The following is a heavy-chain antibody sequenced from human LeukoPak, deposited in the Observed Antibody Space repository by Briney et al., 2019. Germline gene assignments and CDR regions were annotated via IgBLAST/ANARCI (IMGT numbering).Heavy chain of an antibody. CDR3: AKDRGVRGFYDAFDI. CDR2: ISGSGGST. V-gene: IGHV3-23*01. CDR1: GFTFSSYA. J-gene: IGHJ3*02. D-gene: IGHD3-10*01. Sequence: GGSLRLSCAASGFTFSSYAMSGLRQAPGKGLEGVSAISGSGGSTYYADSVKGRFTISRDNSKNTLYLQMNSLRAEDTAVYYCAKDRGVRGFYDAFDIWGQGTMVTVSS.